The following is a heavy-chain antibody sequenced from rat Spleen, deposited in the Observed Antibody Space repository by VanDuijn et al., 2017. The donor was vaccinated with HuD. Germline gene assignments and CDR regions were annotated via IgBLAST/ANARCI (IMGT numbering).Heavy chain of an antibody. D-gene: IGHD1-10*01. CDR1: GFTFSSFP. CDR2: ISTSGGST. CDR3: AKVTITTYFDY. J-gene: IGHJ2*01. V-gene: IGHV5-46*01. Sequence: EVQLVESGGGLVQPGRSMKLSCAASGFTFSSFPMAWVRQAPTKGLEWVATISTSGGSTYYRDSVKGRFTISRDNAKSTLYLQMDSLRSEDTSTYYCAKVTITTYFDYWGQGVMVTVSS.